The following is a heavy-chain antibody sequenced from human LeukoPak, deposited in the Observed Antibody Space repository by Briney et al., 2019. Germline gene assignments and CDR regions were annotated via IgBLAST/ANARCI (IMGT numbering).Heavy chain of an antibody. J-gene: IGHJ4*02. CDR1: GYTFSGYY. CDR2: INPNSGGT. CDR3: ARVAHNYDLLTGYYPYLVYFDF. Sequence: ASVKVSCKASGYTFSGYYMHWVRQAPGQGLEWMGWINPNSGGTYYAQKFQGRVTMTRDTSISTAYMELSRLRSDDTAVFYCARVAHNYDLLTGYYPYLVYFDFWGQGTLVTVSS. D-gene: IGHD3-9*01. V-gene: IGHV1-2*02.